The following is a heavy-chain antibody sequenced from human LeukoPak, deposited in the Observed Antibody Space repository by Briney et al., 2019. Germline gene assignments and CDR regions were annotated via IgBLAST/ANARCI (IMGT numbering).Heavy chain of an antibody. J-gene: IGHJ4*02. D-gene: IGHD6-13*01. CDR3: AKERNLEIAAAGTIFDY. CDR1: GFTVSSKY. CDR2: IYSGGDT. Sequence: PGGSLRLSCAASGFTVSSKYMSWVRQAPGKGLEWVSVIYSGGDTYYADSVKGRFTISRDNSKNMIYLEMSSLKAEDTAVYYCAKERNLEIAAAGTIFDYWGQGTLVTVSS. V-gene: IGHV3-66*01.